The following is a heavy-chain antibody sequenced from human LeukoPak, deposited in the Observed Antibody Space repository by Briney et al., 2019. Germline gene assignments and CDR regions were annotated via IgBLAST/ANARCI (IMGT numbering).Heavy chain of an antibody. Sequence: GESLKISCKASGFSFTNHWIGWVRQMPGKGLEWMGIIYPGDSDTRYSPFFQGRVTISADKSIDTAYLQWRSLKASDTAMYFCAGHSFDTVDAFDIWGQGTIVTVSA. CDR3: AGHSFDTVDAFDI. J-gene: IGHJ3*02. CDR1: GFSFTNHW. D-gene: IGHD3-9*01. V-gene: IGHV5-51*01. CDR2: IYPGDSDT.